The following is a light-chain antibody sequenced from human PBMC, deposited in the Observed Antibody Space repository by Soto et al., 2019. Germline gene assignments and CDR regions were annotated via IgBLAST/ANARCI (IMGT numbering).Light chain of an antibody. CDR3: QQYNNWPPVT. CDR1: QSVSSN. CDR2: GAS. Sequence: EIVMTQSPATLSVSPGERATLSCRASQSVSSNLAWYQQKPGQAPRLLIYGASTRATGISARFSGSGSGTEFTLTISSLQPEDFAVYYCQQYNNWPPVTFGGGTKVDIK. J-gene: IGKJ4*01. V-gene: IGKV3-15*01.